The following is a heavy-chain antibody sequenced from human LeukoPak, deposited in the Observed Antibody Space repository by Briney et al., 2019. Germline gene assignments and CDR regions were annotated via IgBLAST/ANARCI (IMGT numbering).Heavy chain of an antibody. CDR1: GFTFSSYA. V-gene: IGHV3-30*04. Sequence: GGSLRLSCAASGFTFSSYAMHWVRQAPGKGLEWVAVISDDGSNKYYADSVKGRFTISRDNSKNTLYLQMNSLRAEDTAVYYCARDPYDFWSGYYYMDVWGKGTTVTVSS. D-gene: IGHD3-3*01. J-gene: IGHJ6*03. CDR2: ISDDGSNK. CDR3: ARDPYDFWSGYYYMDV.